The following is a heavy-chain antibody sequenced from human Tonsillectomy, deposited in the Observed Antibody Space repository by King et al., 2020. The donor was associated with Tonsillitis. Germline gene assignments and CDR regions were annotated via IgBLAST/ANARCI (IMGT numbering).Heavy chain of an antibody. CDR2: IGMGGDT. Sequence: VQLVESGGGLVQPGGSLRLSCEAFGFTFSSFDMHWVRQVIGKGLEWGSAIGMGGDTYYPGSFKGRLTNSREKAENSLYLQMNSLTAGDTAVYYCTRVRDLGIDWYFDLWGRGTLVTVSS. V-gene: IGHV3-13*01. CDR3: TRVRDLGIDWYFDL. D-gene: IGHD7-27*01. J-gene: IGHJ2*01. CDR1: GFTFSSFD.